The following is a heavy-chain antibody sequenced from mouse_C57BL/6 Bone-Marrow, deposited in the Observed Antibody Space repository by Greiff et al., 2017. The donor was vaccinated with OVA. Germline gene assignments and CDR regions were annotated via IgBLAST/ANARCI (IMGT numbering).Heavy chain of an antibody. V-gene: IGHV1-26*01. CDR2: INPNNGGT. Sequence: VQLQQSGPELVKPGASVKISCKASGYTFTDYYMNWVKQSHGKSLEWIGDINPNNGGTSYNQKFKGKATLTVDKSSSTAYMELRSLTSEDSAVYYCARELGRYYFDYWGQGTTLTVSS. J-gene: IGHJ2*01. D-gene: IGHD4-1*01. CDR1: GYTFTDYY. CDR3: ARELGRYYFDY.